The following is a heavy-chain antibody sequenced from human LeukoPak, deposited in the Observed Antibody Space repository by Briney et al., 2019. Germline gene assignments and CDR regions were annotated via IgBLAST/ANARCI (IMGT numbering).Heavy chain of an antibody. CDR1: GGSISSYY. CDR3: ARRAFGGVIAANWFDP. Sequence: SETLSLTCTVSGGSISSYYWSWIRQPAGKGLEWIGRIYTSGSTNYNPSLKSRVSISLDTSKSQFSLNLSSVTAADTAVYYCARRAFGGVIAANWFDPWGQGTLVTVSS. J-gene: IGHJ5*02. D-gene: IGHD3-16*02. V-gene: IGHV4-4*07. CDR2: IYTSGST.